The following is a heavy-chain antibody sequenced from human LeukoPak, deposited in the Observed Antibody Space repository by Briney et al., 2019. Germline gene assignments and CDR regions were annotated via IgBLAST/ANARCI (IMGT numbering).Heavy chain of an antibody. V-gene: IGHV1-8*01. J-gene: IGHJ4*02. Sequence: ASVKVSCKASGYTFTSYDINWVRQATGQGLEWMGWMNPNSGNTGYAQKFQGRVTMTGNTSISTAYMELSSLRSEDTAVYYCARTRTMVRGNHLDYWGQGTLVTVSS. D-gene: IGHD3-10*01. CDR2: MNPNSGNT. CDR1: GYTFTSYD. CDR3: ARTRTMVRGNHLDY.